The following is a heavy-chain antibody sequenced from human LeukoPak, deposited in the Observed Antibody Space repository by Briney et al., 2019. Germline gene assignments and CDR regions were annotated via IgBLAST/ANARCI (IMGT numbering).Heavy chain of an antibody. CDR1: GFTFRSYG. D-gene: IGHD1-14*01. Sequence: GGSLRLSCAASGFTFRSYGMTWVRQAPRKGLEWVSAISGSGGSTYYADSVNGRFSISADKSISTAYLQWSSLKASDTAMYYCARITGDDYYYYYYMDVWGKGTTVTISS. J-gene: IGHJ6*03. V-gene: IGHV3-23*01. CDR3: ARITGDDYYYYYYMDV. CDR2: ISGSGGST.